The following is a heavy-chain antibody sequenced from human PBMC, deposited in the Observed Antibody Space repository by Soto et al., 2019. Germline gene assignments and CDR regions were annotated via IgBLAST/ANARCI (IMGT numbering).Heavy chain of an antibody. CDR1: GYTFTSNA. CDR3: AREPDYDILTGYPPPYCYYMDV. CDR2: ISAYNGNT. Sequence: GASVKVSCKASGYTFTSNASSWVRQAPEQGLEWMGWISAYNGNTNYAQKLQGRVTMTTDTSTSTAYMELRSLRSDDTAVYYCAREPDYDILTGYPPPYCYYMDVWGKGTTVTVSS. D-gene: IGHD3-9*01. J-gene: IGHJ6*03. V-gene: IGHV1-18*01.